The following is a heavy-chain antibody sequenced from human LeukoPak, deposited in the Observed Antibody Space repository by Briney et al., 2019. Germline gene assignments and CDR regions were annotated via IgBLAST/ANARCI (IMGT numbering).Heavy chain of an antibody. CDR2: IYYSGST. J-gene: IGHJ4*02. CDR1: GFTFSSYSMN. CDR3: ARLDDSSGYFH. V-gene: IGHV4-39*01. D-gene: IGHD3-22*01. Sequence: GSLRLSCAASGFTFSSYSMNWVRQPPGKGLEWIGSIYYSGSTYYNPSLKSRITISVDTSKNQFSLKLSSVTAADTAVYYCARLDDSSGYFHWGQGTLVTVSS.